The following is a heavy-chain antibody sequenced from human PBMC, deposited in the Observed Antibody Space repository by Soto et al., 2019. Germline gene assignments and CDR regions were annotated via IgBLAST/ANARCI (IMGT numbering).Heavy chain of an antibody. V-gene: IGHV3-74*01. Sequence: HWVRQAPGKGLVWVSRINSDGSSTNYADSVKGRFTISRDNAKNTLYLQMNSLRAEDTAVYYCASGKVYYYYMDVWGKGTTVTVSS. J-gene: IGHJ6*03. CDR2: INSDGSST. CDR3: ASGKVYYYYMDV. D-gene: IGHD2-8*01.